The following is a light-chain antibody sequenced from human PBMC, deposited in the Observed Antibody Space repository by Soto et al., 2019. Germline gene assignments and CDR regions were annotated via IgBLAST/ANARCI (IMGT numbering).Light chain of an antibody. CDR2: DVN. Sequence: QSVLTQPASVSGSPGQSITLSCTGTSSDIGGYDFVSWYQRYPGTAPKLIIYDVNNRPSGVSNRFSGSKSGNTASLTISGLQAEDEADYYCTSYASSSTHVVFGGGTKLTVL. J-gene: IGLJ2*01. V-gene: IGLV2-14*01. CDR1: SSDIGGYDF. CDR3: TSYASSSTHVV.